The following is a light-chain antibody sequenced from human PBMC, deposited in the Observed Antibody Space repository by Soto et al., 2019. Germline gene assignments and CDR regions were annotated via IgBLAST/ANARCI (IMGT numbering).Light chain of an antibody. CDR2: GAS. V-gene: IGKV1-39*01. Sequence: DIQMTQSPSSLSASVGDRVTITCRASQNIDNYVTWCQQKPGKAPNLLIYGASSWQSGVPSRFSGSGSGTDFTLTISSLQPEDFATYYCQQTFSTPHTFGQGTKLEI. CDR1: QNIDNY. CDR3: QQTFSTPHT. J-gene: IGKJ2*01.